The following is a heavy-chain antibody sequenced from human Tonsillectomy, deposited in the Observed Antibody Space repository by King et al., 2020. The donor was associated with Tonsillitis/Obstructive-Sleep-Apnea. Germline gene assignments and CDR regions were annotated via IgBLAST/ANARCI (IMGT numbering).Heavy chain of an antibody. Sequence: VQLVESGGGLVKPGGSLRLSCEASGFTFSADHMSWIRQAPGKGLEWVSYISGSGDSAKYADSVKGRFTISRDNGKNSLFLQMNSLRAEDTAVYYCARLLQPFLGELYGFDIWGQGTMVPGSA. CDR1: GFTFSADH. D-gene: IGHD1-7*01. CDR2: ISGSGDSA. CDR3: ARLLQPFLGELYGFDI. J-gene: IGHJ3*02. V-gene: IGHV3-11*05.